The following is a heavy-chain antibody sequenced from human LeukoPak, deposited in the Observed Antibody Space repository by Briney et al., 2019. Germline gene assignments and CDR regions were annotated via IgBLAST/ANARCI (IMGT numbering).Heavy chain of an antibody. J-gene: IGHJ3*02. Sequence: GGSLRLSCAGSGFTFSGYEMNWVRQAPGKGLEWVSYIGSSAKTKFYADSVKGRFTISRDNAKNSLYLQMNSLRAEDTAVYYCASSSLLSYYYDSSGQGAFDIWGQGTMVTVSS. CDR3: ASSSLLSYYYDSSGQGAFDI. V-gene: IGHV3-48*03. D-gene: IGHD3-22*01. CDR1: GFTFSGYE. CDR2: IGSSAKTK.